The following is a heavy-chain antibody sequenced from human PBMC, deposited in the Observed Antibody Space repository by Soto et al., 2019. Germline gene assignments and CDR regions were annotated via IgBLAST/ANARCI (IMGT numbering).Heavy chain of an antibody. D-gene: IGHD1-7*01. V-gene: IGHV3-23*01. CDR3: AKDGVLEGTGTVDP. CDR1: GFTFSSYA. J-gene: IGHJ5*02. Sequence: GGSLRLSCAASGFTFSSYAMSWVRQAPGKGLEWVSAISGSGGSTYYADSVKGRFTISRDNSKNTLYLQMNSLRAEDTAVYYCAKDGVLEGTGTVDPWGQGTLVTVSS. CDR2: ISGSGGST.